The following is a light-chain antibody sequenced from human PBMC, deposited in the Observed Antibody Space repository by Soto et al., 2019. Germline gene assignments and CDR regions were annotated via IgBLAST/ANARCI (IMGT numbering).Light chain of an antibody. CDR3: NSYATGNTRV. J-gene: IGLJ1*01. V-gene: IGLV2-14*01. CDR2: EVS. CDR1: SSDIGDYDY. Sequence: QSALTQPASVSGSPGQSITISCTGSSSDIGDYDYVSWYQQHPGKAPKVLISEVSNRPSGVSNRFSGSKSGNTASLTISGLQAEDEADYYCNSYATGNTRVFGTGTKATVL.